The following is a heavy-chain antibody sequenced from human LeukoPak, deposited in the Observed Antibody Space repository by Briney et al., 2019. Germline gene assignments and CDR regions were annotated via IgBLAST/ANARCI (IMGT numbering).Heavy chain of an antibody. CDR3: ARDKDSVVVRGLDY. V-gene: IGHV3-21*01. D-gene: IGHD2-15*01. CDR2: ISSSSSYI. Sequence: GGSLRLSCAASGFTFSSYSMNWVRQAPGKGLEWVSSISSSSSYIYYADSVKGRFTISRDNAKNSLYLQMNSLRAEDTAVYYCARDKDSVVVRGLDYWGQGTLVTVSS. J-gene: IGHJ4*02. CDR1: GFTFSSYS.